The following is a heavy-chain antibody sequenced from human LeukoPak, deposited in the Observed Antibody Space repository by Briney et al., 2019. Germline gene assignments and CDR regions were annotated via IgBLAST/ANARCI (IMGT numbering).Heavy chain of an antibody. Sequence: PGGSLRLSCAASGFTFNNYWIHWVRQAPGKGLVWVSRINSDGSSTSYADSVKGRFTISRDNAKNTLYLQMTSLRAEDTAVYYCARSREGCNFVGENDWGQGTLVTVSS. D-gene: IGHD5-24*01. V-gene: IGHV3-74*01. CDR3: ARSREGCNFVGEND. J-gene: IGHJ4*02. CDR2: INSDGSST. CDR1: GFTFNNYW.